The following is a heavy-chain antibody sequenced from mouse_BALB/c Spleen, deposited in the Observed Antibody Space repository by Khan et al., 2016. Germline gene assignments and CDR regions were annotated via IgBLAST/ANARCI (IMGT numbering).Heavy chain of an antibody. Sequence: VQLKESGPGLVKPSQSLSLTCTVTGYSITSDYAWNWIRQFPGNKLEWMGYISYSGSTSYNPSLKSRISITRDTSKNQFFLQLNSVTTEDTATYYCAILMYYYGSRFAYWGQGTLVTVSA. CDR1: GYSITSDYA. D-gene: IGHD1-1*01. CDR2: ISYSGST. V-gene: IGHV3-2*02. CDR3: AILMYYYGSRFAY. J-gene: IGHJ3*01.